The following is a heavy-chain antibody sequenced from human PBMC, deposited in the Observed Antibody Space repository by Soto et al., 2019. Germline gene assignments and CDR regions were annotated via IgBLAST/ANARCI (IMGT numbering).Heavy chain of an antibody. CDR1: GFRFCDFA. CDR3: AKGAEGYVVSSLDS. V-gene: IGHV3-23*01. CDR2: ITGTASST. J-gene: IGHJ4*02. Sequence: EVQLLESGGGFVQPGGSLSPSCAVSGFRFCDFAMTWVRQSHRRGLEWVSAITGTASSTYYADSVKGRFTISRDNAKNTLYLQINSLRAEDTAIYYCAKGAEGYVVSSLDSCGQRTLVTVSS. D-gene: IGHD5-12*01.